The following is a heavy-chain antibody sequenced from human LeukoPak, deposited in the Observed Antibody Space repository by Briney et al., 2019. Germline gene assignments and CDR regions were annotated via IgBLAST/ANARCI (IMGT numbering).Heavy chain of an antibody. Sequence: GGSLRLSCAASGFTFSSYSMNWVRQAPGKGLEWVSYISSSSSTIYYADSVKGRFTISRDNAKNSLYLQMNSLRAEDTAVYYCARAYCGGDCYSSGMDVWGQGTTVTVSS. V-gene: IGHV3-48*04. CDR3: ARAYCGGDCYSSGMDV. CDR2: ISSSSSTI. D-gene: IGHD2-21*02. CDR1: GFTFSSYS. J-gene: IGHJ6*02.